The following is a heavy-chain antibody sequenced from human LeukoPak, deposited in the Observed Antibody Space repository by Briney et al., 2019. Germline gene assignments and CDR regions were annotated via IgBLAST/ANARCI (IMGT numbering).Heavy chain of an antibody. V-gene: IGHV3-23*01. Sequence: GGSLRLSCAASGFTFSSYAMSWVRQAPGKGLEWFSPFTCSFRSTYYAHSVNRLFTISTYNSHNTLYLQINSLSAEQTAVYYCAKPIVVVPASLDYWGQGPLLTVSS. CDR2: FTCSFRST. CDR1: GFTFSSYA. CDR3: AKPIVVVPASLDY. D-gene: IGHD2-2*01. J-gene: IGHJ4*02.